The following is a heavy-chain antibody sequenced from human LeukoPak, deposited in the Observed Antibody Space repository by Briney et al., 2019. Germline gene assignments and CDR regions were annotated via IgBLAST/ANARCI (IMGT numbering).Heavy chain of an antibody. CDR1: VFTVSSNY. J-gene: IGHJ4*02. D-gene: IGHD3-22*01. CDR3: AKDQVWIVVGSFDY. Sequence: GGPLRLSCAASVFTVSSNYMIWVPQAPGKGLEGGSVIHSGGSTYYAHSVEGRFTISRHNSKNTLYLQMNSLRAEDTAVYYCAKDQVWIVVGSFDYWGQGTLVTVSS. CDR2: IHSGGST. V-gene: IGHV3-53*04.